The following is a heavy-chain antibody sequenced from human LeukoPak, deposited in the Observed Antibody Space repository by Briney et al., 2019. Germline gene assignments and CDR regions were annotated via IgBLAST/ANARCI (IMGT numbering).Heavy chain of an antibody. CDR2: ISGSGGST. D-gene: IGHD2-2*01. Sequence: GGSLRLSCAASGFTFSSYAMSWVRQAPGKGLEWVSAISGSGGSTYYADSVKGRFTISRDNSKNTLYLQMNSLRAEDTAVYYCAKGGTVVPAAKYYYYYMDVWGKGTTVTVSS. J-gene: IGHJ6*03. CDR1: GFTFSSYA. V-gene: IGHV3-23*01. CDR3: AKGGTVVPAAKYYYYYMDV.